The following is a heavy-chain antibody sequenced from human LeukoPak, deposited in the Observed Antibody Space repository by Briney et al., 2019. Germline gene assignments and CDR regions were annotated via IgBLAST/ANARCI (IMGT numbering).Heavy chain of an antibody. CDR3: ARAVGVGATNGYYFDY. CDR1: GFIFSSNY. D-gene: IGHD1-26*01. J-gene: IGHJ4*02. Sequence: PGGSLRLSCAASGFIFSSNYMSWVRQAPGKGLEWVSIIYSDGSTYYADSVKGRFTISRENSKNTLYLQMNSLRAEDTAVYYCARAVGVGATNGYYFDYWGQGTLVTVSS. CDR2: IYSDGST. V-gene: IGHV3-53*05.